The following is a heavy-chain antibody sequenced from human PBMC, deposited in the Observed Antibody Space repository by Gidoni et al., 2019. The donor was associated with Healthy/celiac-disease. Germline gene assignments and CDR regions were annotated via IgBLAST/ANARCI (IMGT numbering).Heavy chain of an antibody. D-gene: IGHD6-19*01. V-gene: IGHV4-59*01. Sequence: QVQLQESGPGLVKPSETLSLTCTVPGGSISSYYWSWIRQPPGKGLEWIGYIYYSGSTNYNPSLKSRVTISVDTSKNQFSLRLSSVTAADTAVYYCARSIVAGNFDYWGQGTLVTVSS. CDR2: IYYSGST. CDR3: ARSIVAGNFDY. J-gene: IGHJ4*02. CDR1: GGSISSYY.